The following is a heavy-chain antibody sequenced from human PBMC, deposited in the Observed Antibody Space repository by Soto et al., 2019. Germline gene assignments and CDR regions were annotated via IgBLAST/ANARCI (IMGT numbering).Heavy chain of an antibody. CDR2: IYYSGSA. CDR1: GGSISSGGYY. J-gene: IGHJ4*02. D-gene: IGHD2-2*01. CDR3: ARIEVDCTSTSCYYYFDY. V-gene: IGHV4-31*03. Sequence: PSETLSLTCTVSGGSISSGGYYWSWIRRHPGKGLEWIGYIYYSGSAYHNPSLKSRVTISVDTSKNQFSLKLSSVTAADTAVYYCARIEVDCTSTSCYYYFDYWGQGALVTVSS.